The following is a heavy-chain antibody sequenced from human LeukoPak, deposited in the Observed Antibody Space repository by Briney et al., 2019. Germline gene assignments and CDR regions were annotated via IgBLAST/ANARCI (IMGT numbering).Heavy chain of an antibody. CDR2: IIPIFGTA. J-gene: IGHJ4*02. V-gene: IGHV1-69*13. CDR1: GGTFSSYA. D-gene: IGHD3-22*01. CDR3: ARERSDYYDSSGYYYPPYYFDY. Sequence: ASVKVSCKASGGTFSSYAIGWVRQAPGQGLEWMGGIIPIFGTANYAQKFQGRVTITADESTSTAYMELSSLRSEDTAVYYCARERSDYYDSSGYYYPPYYFDYWGQGTLVTVSS.